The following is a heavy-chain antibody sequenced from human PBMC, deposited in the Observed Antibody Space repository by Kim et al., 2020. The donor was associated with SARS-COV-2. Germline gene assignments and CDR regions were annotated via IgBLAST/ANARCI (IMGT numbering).Heavy chain of an antibody. J-gene: IGHJ4*02. D-gene: IGHD3-22*01. V-gene: IGHV4-39*01. Sequence: PSLKGRVTISVDTSKNQFSMKRSSVTAADTAVYYCARLSSGYYGADYFDYWGQGTLVTVSS. CDR3: ARLSSGYYGADYFDY.